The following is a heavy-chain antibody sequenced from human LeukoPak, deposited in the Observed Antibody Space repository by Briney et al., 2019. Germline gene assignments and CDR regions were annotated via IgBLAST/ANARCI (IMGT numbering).Heavy chain of an antibody. Sequence: GGSLRLSCAASGFSFNDYGMNWVRQAPGQGLEWVAYISSSSNTIYYADSVKGRFTVSRDNAKNSLYLQMTSLRAADTAVYYCARSLCHDTGCSFDNWGQGTLVTVSS. CDR2: ISSSSNTI. V-gene: IGHV3-48*04. D-gene: IGHD2-15*01. CDR3: ARSLCHDTGCSFDN. CDR1: GFSFNDYG. J-gene: IGHJ4*02.